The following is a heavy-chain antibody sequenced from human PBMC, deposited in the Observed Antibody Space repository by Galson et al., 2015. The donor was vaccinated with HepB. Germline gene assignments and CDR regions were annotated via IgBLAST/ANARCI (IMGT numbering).Heavy chain of an antibody. CDR1: GFTFSSYA. CDR2: ISYDGSNK. D-gene: IGHD4-17*01. J-gene: IGHJ4*02. Sequence: SLRLSCAASGFTFSSYAMHWVRQAPGKGLEWVAVISYDGSNKYYADSVKGRFTISGDNSKNTLYLQMNSLRAEDTAVYYCARVMGYGDYDGDYWGQGTLVTVSS. CDR3: ARVMGYGDYDGDY. V-gene: IGHV3-30*04.